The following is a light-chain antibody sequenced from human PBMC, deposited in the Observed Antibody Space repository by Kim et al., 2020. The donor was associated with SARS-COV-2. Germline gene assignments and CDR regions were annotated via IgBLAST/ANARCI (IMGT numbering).Light chain of an antibody. CDR3: QSYDSRLTGSGG. CDR2: GNT. V-gene: IGLV1-40*01. CDR1: CSDSGASSD. Sequence: VTIDSAGTCSDSGASSDVHWCQHPPGTAPKLLTYGNTMRPSGVPDRFSGSKSGTSASLAITGLQTEDESTYFCQSYDSRLTGSGGFGGGTQLTVL. J-gene: IGLJ3*02.